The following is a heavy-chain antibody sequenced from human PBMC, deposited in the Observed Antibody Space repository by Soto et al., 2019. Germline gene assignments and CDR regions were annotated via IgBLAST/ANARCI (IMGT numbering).Heavy chain of an antibody. D-gene: IGHD4-4*01. CDR2: YDPEDDGT. J-gene: IGHJ4*01. V-gene: IGHV1-24*01. Sequence: QVQLVQSGAEVKKPGASVKVSCKMSGNTLTELPIHWVRQAPGKGPEWMGGYDPEDDGTIYAQELDRRXXMTEDTSTDTAHLELRSLTFEDTAIYYCATRGIDPYSALFFWGQGTLVTVSS. CDR3: ATRGIDPYSALFF. CDR1: GNTLTELP.